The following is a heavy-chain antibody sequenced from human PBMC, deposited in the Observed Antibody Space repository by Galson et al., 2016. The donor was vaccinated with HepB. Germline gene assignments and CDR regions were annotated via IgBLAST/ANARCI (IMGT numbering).Heavy chain of an antibody. CDR1: GYRFFTYG. D-gene: IGHD4-11*01. V-gene: IGHV1-18*04. CDR2: ISANSGNT. J-gene: IGHJ5*02. Sequence: SVKVSCKASGYRFFTYGISWVRQAPGQGLEWLGWISANSGNTIYAQRFQDRVTMTRDTSASTVYMDLRSLRSDDTAVYYCARDVQFRFDPWGQGTLVTVSS. CDR3: ARDVQFRFDP.